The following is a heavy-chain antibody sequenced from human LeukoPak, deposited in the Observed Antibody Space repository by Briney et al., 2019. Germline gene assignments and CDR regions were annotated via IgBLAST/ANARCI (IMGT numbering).Heavy chain of an antibody. Sequence: GGSLRLSCAASGFTFSSYWMHWVRQAPGKGLEWVANIKQDESEKYYVDSVKGRFTISRDNAKNSLYLQMNSLRAEDTAVYYCTRGTSMMAAANRVVDYWGQGTLVTVSS. CDR2: IKQDESEK. V-gene: IGHV3-7*01. J-gene: IGHJ4*02. CDR3: TRGTSMMAAANRVVDY. D-gene: IGHD6-13*01. CDR1: GFTFSSYW.